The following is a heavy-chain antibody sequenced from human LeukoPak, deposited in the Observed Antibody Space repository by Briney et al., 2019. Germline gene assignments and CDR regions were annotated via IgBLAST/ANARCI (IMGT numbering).Heavy chain of an antibody. D-gene: IGHD3-10*01. V-gene: IGHV4-38-2*02. CDR1: GYSISSAYY. Sequence: TSETLFLTCTVSGYSISSAYYWGWIRQPPGKGLEWIGNIYHSGSTYYNPSLKSRVTISVDTSKNQFSLKLSSVTAADTAVYYCARGADYYGSGRPDYYYYYYMDVWGKGTTVTVSS. J-gene: IGHJ6*03. CDR2: IYHSGST. CDR3: ARGADYYGSGRPDYYYYYYMDV.